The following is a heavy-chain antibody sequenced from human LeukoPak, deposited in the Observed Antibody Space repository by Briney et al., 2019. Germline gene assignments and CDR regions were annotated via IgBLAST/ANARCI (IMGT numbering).Heavy chain of an antibody. J-gene: IGHJ4*02. V-gene: IGHV4-34*01. Sequence: TSETLSLTCSVYGWSFSGYYWSWIRQPPGKGLEWIGEINHSGSTNYNPSLKSRVTISVDTSKNQFSLKLSSVTAADTAVYYCARSPTITIFGVAKGSFDYWGQGTLVTVSS. CDR3: ARSPTITIFGVAKGSFDY. CDR2: INHSGST. CDR1: GWSFSGYY. D-gene: IGHD3-3*01.